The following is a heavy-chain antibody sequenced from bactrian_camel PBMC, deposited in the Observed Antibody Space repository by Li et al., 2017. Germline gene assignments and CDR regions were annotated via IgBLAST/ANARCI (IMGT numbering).Heavy chain of an antibody. CDR3: AVDRVRCLLSKRELMGGYTY. J-gene: IGHJ4*01. V-gene: IGHV3S53*01. Sequence: HVQLVESGGGLVQPGGPLRLSCAASGTTYVSYCMGWFRQAPGQEREGVATIDSDGSTRYADSVKGRFTISQDNAKNTLYLQMDSLKLEDTAMYYCAVDRVRCLLSKRELMGGYTYSGQGTQVTVS. D-gene: IGHD1*01. CDR2: IDSDGST. CDR1: GTTYVSYC.